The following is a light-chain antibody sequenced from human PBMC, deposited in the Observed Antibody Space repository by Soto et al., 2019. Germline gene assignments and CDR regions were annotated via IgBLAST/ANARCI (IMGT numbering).Light chain of an antibody. CDR1: QSVTGNY. CDR2: GAS. V-gene: IGKV3-20*01. CDR3: QQYGSTPPT. Sequence: ELTQSPGTLSVSPGERVTVTCGASQSVTGNYLAWYQQKPGQAPRLLIYGASYRATGIPDRFSGSGSGTDFSLTISRLEPEDFAVYCCQQYGSTPPTFGQGTKVEMK. J-gene: IGKJ1*01.